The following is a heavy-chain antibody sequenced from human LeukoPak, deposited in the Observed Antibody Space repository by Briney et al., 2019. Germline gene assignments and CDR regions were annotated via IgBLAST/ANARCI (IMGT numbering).Heavy chain of an antibody. CDR1: GYTFTGYW. CDR3: ARQDRGDYFDY. Sequence: GESLNFSCKGSGYTFTGYWIGWERQMPGKGLEWMGIIYPGDSDTRYSPSFQGQVTISADKSISTAYLQWSSLKASDTAMYYCARQDRGDYFDYWGQGTLVTVSS. J-gene: IGHJ4*02. CDR2: IYPGDSDT. V-gene: IGHV5-51*01. D-gene: IGHD4-17*01.